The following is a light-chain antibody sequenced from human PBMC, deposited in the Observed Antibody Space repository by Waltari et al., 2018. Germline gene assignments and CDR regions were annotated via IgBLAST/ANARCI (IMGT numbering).Light chain of an antibody. Sequence: SSELTQDPAVSVAMGQTVRITCQGDSLRSYYASWYQQRPGQAPILVIYDKNNRPSGVPDRFSGSSSHNTGSVTITWAQAEDEASYYCHSRDASGVAGSFGGGTKLTVL. J-gene: IGLJ2*01. CDR3: HSRDASGVAGS. CDR1: SLRSYY. CDR2: DKN. V-gene: IGLV3-19*01.